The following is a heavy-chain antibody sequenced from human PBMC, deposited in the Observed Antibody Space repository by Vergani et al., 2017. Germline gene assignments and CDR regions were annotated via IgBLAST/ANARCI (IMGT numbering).Heavy chain of an antibody. CDR3: ARDSRYCSSTSCYVGRDWFDP. J-gene: IGHJ5*02. V-gene: IGHV1-69*01. CDR2: IIPIFGIQ. Sequence: QVQLVQPGAEVKRSGTSVKVSCKASGGSFSSYAIGWVRQAPGQGPEWLGGIIPIFGIQNYAQKFQGRVTITADESTGTVYMELSSLRSEDTAVYYCARDSRYCSSTSCYVGRDWFDPWGQGTLVTVSS. D-gene: IGHD2-2*01. CDR1: GGSFSSYA.